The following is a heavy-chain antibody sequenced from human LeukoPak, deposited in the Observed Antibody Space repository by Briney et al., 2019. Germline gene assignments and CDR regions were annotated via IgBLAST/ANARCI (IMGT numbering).Heavy chain of an antibody. D-gene: IGHD2-15*01. CDR1: GFTFSSYA. Sequence: GGSLRLSCAASGFTFSSYAMSWIRQAPGKGLEWVSYISSSGSTIYYADSVKGRFTISRDNAKNSLYLQMNSLRAEDTAVYYCARDRCSGGSCYDFYYYGMDVWGQGTTVTVSS. J-gene: IGHJ6*02. CDR2: ISSSGSTI. V-gene: IGHV3-11*01. CDR3: ARDRCSGGSCYDFYYYGMDV.